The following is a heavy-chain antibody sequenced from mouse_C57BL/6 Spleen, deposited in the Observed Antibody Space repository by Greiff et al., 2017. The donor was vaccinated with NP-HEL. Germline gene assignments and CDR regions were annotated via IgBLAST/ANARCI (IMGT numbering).Heavy chain of an antibody. Sequence: VKLVESGAELARPGASVKMSCKASGYTFTSYTMHWVKQRPGQGLEWIGYINPSSGYTKYNQKFKDKATLTADKSSSTAYMQLSSLTSEDSAVYYCARNLYYGSSYGYFDVWGTGTTVTVSS. J-gene: IGHJ1*03. CDR2: INPSSGYT. CDR1: GYTFTSYT. CDR3: ARNLYYGSSYGYFDV. D-gene: IGHD1-1*01. V-gene: IGHV1-4*01.